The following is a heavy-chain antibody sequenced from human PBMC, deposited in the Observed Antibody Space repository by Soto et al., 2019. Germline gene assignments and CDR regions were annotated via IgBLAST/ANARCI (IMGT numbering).Heavy chain of an antibody. Sequence: PSQALSLTCAVYAGSSSGYYWSWIRQPPGKGLEWIGEINHSGSTNYNPSLKSRVTISVDTSKNQFSLKLSSVTAADTAVYYCARNSSGWSTHKGINGYFYDYWGQRALVTVSS. V-gene: IGHV4-34*01. CDR2: INHSGST. D-gene: IGHD6-19*01. CDR1: AGSSSGYY. J-gene: IGHJ4*02. CDR3: ARNSSGWSTHKGINGYFYDY.